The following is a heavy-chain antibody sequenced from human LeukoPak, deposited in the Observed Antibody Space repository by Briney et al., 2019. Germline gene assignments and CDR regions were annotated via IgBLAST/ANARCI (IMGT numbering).Heavy chain of an antibody. Sequence: ASVKVSCKVSGYTPTELSMHWVRQAPGKGLEWMGGFDPEDGETIYAQKFQGRVTMTEDTSTDTAYMELSSLRSEDTAVYYCATSPYSSGFRSWINWFDPWGQGTLVTVSS. J-gene: IGHJ5*02. CDR2: FDPEDGET. D-gene: IGHD6-19*01. CDR1: GYTPTELS. CDR3: ATSPYSSGFRSWINWFDP. V-gene: IGHV1-24*01.